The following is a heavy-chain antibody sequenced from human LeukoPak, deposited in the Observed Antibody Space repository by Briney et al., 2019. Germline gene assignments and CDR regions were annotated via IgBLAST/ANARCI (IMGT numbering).Heavy chain of an antibody. J-gene: IGHJ3*02. CDR1: GYSFTSYW. V-gene: IGHV5-51*01. CDR2: IYPGDSDT. CDR3: ARLGGDGYSYGPDDAFDI. D-gene: IGHD5-18*01. Sequence: GESLKISCKGSGYSFTSYWIGWVRPMPGKGLEWMGIIYPGDSDTRYSPSFQGQVTISADKSISTAYLQWSSLKASDTAMYYCARLGGDGYSYGPDDAFDIWGQGTMVTVSS.